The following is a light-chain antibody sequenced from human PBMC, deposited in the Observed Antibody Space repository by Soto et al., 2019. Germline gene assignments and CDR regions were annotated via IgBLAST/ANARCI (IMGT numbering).Light chain of an antibody. CDR1: QSIRSW. Sequence: DIRMTQSPSTLSASVGDRVTITCRASQSIRSWLAWYQQKPGKAPQVLIYDASSLGSGVPSRFSGSGSGTEFNITISSLHPEDFATYYCQQYKSFWTFGQGTKVDIK. V-gene: IGKV1-5*01. CDR2: DAS. J-gene: IGKJ1*01. CDR3: QQYKSFWT.